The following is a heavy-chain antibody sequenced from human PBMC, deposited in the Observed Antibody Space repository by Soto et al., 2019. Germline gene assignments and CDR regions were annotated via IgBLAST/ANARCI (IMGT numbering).Heavy chain of an antibody. J-gene: IGHJ4*02. CDR3: ARLVDTADFDY. V-gene: IGHV1-69*02. CDR2: IIPILGIA. CDR1: GGTFSSYT. D-gene: IGHD5-18*01. Sequence: QVQLVQSGAEVKKPGSAVKVSCKASGGTFSSYTISWVRQAPGQGLEWMGRIIPILGIANYAQKFQGRVTITADKSTSTAYMELSSLRSEDTAVYYCARLVDTADFDYWGQGTLVTVSS.